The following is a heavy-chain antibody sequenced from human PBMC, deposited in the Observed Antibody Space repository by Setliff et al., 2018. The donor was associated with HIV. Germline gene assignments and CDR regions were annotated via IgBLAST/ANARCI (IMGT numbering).Heavy chain of an antibody. J-gene: IGHJ4*02. CDR3: ARAPANYHDSSGFYFGGDYYFDF. V-gene: IGHV4-31*03. D-gene: IGHD3-22*01. Sequence: SETLSLTCTVSGGSISSGGYYWSWIRQHPGKGLEWIGYIDYSGSTYYDPSLKSRVAISVDTSKNQFSLKLSSVTAADTAVYYCARAPANYHDSSGFYFGGDYYFDFWGQGTLVTVSS. CDR2: IDYSGST. CDR1: GGSISSGGYY.